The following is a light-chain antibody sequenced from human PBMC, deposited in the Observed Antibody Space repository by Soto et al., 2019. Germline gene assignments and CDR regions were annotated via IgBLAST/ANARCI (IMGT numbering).Light chain of an antibody. CDR3: QQGHNWPLT. CDR2: GAS. J-gene: IGKJ2*01. Sequence: EIVMTQSPATLSLSPGERAALSCRASQSINSELAWYQQKPGQPPRLLIYGASTRATGLPARFTGSESGSEFTLTISGLQSKDFAVYYGQQGHNWPLTFGQGTKLEI. V-gene: IGKV3-15*01. CDR1: QSINSE.